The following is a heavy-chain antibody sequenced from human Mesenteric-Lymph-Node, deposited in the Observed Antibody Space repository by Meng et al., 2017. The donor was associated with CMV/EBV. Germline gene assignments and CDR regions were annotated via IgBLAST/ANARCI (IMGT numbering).Heavy chain of an antibody. V-gene: IGHV1-18*01. CDR2: INIYNGNT. D-gene: IGHD4-11*01. Sequence: ASVKVSCKASGYIFTNYGVSWVRQAPGQGLEWMGWINIYNGNTNYAQKLQGRVTMTTDTSTSTAYMELRSLRSDDTAVYYCARTGGLDYSNSRGDYYYGMDVWGQGTTVTVSS. CDR3: ARTGGLDYSNSRGDYYYGMDV. J-gene: IGHJ6*02. CDR1: GYIFTNYG.